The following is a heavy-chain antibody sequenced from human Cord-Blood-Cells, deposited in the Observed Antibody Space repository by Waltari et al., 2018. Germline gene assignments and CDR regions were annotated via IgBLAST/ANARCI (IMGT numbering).Heavy chain of an antibody. J-gene: IGHJ4*02. V-gene: IGHV1-69*09. D-gene: IGHD7-27*01. CDR2: IIPILGIA. CDR1: GGTFSSYA. Sequence: QVQLVQSGAEVKKPGSSVKVSCKASGGTFSSYAISWVRQAPGQGLEWMGRIIPILGIANYAQKFQGRVTITADKSTSTAYMELSRLRSEDTAVYYCARELTGDWGGFDYWGQGTLVTVSS. CDR3: ARELTGDWGGFDY.